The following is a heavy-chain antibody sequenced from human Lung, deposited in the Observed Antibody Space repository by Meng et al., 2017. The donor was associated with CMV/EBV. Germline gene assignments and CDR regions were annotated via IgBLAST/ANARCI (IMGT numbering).Heavy chain of an antibody. Sequence: GQLEQSGQGLVKPYKTLFFTCTGAGGPIGSGGYSWSWIRQHPGKGLEWIGYIYYTGSTFYNPSLKSRVTISVDTSKNQFSLKLIPATAADTAVYYCAREAGRDGYATPKFDYWGQGTLVTVSS. D-gene: IGHD5-24*01. CDR1: GGPIGSGGYS. CDR3: AREAGRDGYATPKFDY. J-gene: IGHJ4*02. CDR2: IYYTGST. V-gene: IGHV4-31*03.